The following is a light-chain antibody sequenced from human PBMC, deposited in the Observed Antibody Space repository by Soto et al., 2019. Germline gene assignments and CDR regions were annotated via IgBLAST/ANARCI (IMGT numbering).Light chain of an antibody. CDR2: DAS. V-gene: IGKV1-5*01. CDR3: QQYNNYPT. J-gene: IGKJ1*01. Sequence: DIQMTQSPSTLSASVGDRVTITCRASQSISSWLAWYHQKPGKAPKLLIYDASSLESGVPSRFSGSGSGTEFTLTISCLQPDEFATYYCQQYNNYPTFGQGTKVEIK. CDR1: QSISSW.